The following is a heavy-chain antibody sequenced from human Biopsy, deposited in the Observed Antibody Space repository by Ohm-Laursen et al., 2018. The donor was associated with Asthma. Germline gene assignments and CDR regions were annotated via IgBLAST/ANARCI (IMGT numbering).Heavy chain of an antibody. Sequence: TLSLTWTVSGGSISSGGYSWSWIRQSPGKGLEWIGYIYHSGSTYYNPSLKSRVTISVDRSKNQFSLKLSSVTAADTAVYYCARVKDGYNFDYWGQGTLVTVSS. CDR2: IYHSGST. D-gene: IGHD5-24*01. V-gene: IGHV4-30-2*06. J-gene: IGHJ4*02. CDR3: ARVKDGYNFDY. CDR1: GGSISSGGYS.